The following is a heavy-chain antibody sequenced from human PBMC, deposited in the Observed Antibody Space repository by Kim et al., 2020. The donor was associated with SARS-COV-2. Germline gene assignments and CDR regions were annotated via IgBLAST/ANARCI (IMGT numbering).Heavy chain of an antibody. J-gene: IGHJ6*02. CDR1: GGSISSGGYY. V-gene: IGHV4-31*03. CDR3: ARDSIAAAGTAYYYYGMDV. D-gene: IGHD6-13*01. CDR2: IYYSGST. Sequence: SETLSLTCTVSGGSISSGGYYWSWIRQHPGKGLEWIGYIYYSGSTYYNPSLKSRVTISVDTSKNQFSLKLSSVTAADTAVYYCARDSIAAAGTAYYYYGMDVWGQGTTVTVSS.